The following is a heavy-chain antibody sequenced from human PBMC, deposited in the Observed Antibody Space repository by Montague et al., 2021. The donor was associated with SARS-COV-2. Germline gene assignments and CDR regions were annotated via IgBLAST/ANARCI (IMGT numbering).Heavy chain of an antibody. D-gene: IGHD2-8*01. Sequence: CAISGDSVSSNRAAWNWIRQSPSRGLEWLGRTYYRSKWYNDYAVSVKSRITINPDTSKNQFSLQLNSVTPGDTAVYYCARDDPYCTNGVCYTGNWFDPWGQGPLVTFSS. CDR3: ARDDPYCTNGVCYTGNWFDP. CDR1: GDSVSSNRAA. J-gene: IGHJ5*02. CDR2: TYYRSKWYN. V-gene: IGHV6-1*01.